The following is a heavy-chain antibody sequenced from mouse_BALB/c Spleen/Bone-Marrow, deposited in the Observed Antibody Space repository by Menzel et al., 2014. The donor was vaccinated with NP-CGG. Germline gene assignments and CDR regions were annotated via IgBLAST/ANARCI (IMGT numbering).Heavy chain of an antibody. CDR1: GFTFSYFG. V-gene: IGHV5-17*02. CDR3: ARERTGFDY. CDR2: ISSGGSII. J-gene: IGHJ2*01. Sequence: EVHLVESGGGLVQPGGSRKLSCAASGFTFSYFGMHWVRQAPEKGLEWVAYISSGGSIIYYADTVKGRFTISRDNPKNTLFLQMTSLRSEDTAMYYCARERTGFDYWGQGTTLTVSS. D-gene: IGHD4-1*01.